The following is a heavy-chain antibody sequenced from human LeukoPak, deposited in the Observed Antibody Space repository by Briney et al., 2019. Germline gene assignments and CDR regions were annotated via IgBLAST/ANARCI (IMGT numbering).Heavy chain of an antibody. CDR3: AKDQGFSYYYLDY. J-gene: IGHJ4*02. CDR2: ISANGANT. Sequence: GGSLRLSCAASGFTYNSHAMSWVRQAPGKGLEWVSGISANGANTYYTDSVRGRFTISRDNSKNTVYLQMSSLSAEDTAIYYCAKDQGFSYYYLDYWGQGILVTVSS. D-gene: IGHD5-18*01. V-gene: IGHV3-23*01. CDR1: GFTYNSHA.